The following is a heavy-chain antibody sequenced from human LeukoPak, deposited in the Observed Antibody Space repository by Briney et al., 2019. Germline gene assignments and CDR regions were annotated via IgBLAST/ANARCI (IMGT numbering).Heavy chain of an antibody. J-gene: IGHJ1*01. CDR1: GFTFSSYW. V-gene: IGHV3-74*01. D-gene: IGHD3-22*01. CDR2: IKGDGNT. Sequence: GGSLRLSCAAPGFTFSSYWMHWVRHAPGKGLVWVSRIKGDGNTNYADSVKGRFTISRDNAKNTVSLQMNSLRAEDTGVYYCARAPSEIGGYYPEYFRHWGQGTLVTVSS. CDR3: ARAPSEIGGYYPEYFRH.